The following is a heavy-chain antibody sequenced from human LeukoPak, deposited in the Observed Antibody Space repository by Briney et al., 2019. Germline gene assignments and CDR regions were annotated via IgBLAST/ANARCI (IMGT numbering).Heavy chain of an antibody. V-gene: IGHV4-34*01. D-gene: IGHD6-6*01. Sequence: SETLSLTCAVYGGSFSGYYWSWIRQPPGKGLEWIGEINHSGITNYNPSLKSRVTISVDTSKNQFSLKLSSVTAADTAVYYCARGRIAARHGDYWGQGTLVTVSS. CDR1: GGSFSGYY. CDR3: ARGRIAARHGDY. CDR2: INHSGIT. J-gene: IGHJ4*02.